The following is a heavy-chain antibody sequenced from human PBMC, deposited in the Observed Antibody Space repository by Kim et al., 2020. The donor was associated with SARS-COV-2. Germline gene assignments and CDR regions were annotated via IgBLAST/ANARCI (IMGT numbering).Heavy chain of an antibody. Sequence: LKSRGTISVDTSKNQFSLKLSSVTAADTAVYYCARQAYRYSSGWYHFDYWGQGTLVTVSS. CDR3: ARQAYRYSSGWYHFDY. V-gene: IGHV4-39*01. D-gene: IGHD6-19*01. J-gene: IGHJ4*02.